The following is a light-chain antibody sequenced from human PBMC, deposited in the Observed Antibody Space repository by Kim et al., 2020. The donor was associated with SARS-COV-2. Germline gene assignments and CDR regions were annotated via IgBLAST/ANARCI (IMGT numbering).Light chain of an antibody. CDR2: YDS. V-gene: IGLV3-21*04. CDR1: NIGSKR. CDR3: RVSHSSSDHRA. J-gene: IGLJ3*02. Sequence: PGKTAKITCGGNNIGSKRVHWYQQKPGQAPVLVIYYDSDRPSGIPERFSGSNSGNTATLTISRVEAGDEADYYWRVSHSSSDHRAFGAGTQLTVL.